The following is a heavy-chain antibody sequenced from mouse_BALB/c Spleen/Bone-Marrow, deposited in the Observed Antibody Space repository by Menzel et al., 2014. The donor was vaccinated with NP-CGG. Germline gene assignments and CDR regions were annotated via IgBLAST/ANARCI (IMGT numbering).Heavy chain of an antibody. Sequence: VNLVESGPQLVRPGASVKISCKASGYSFTSYWMHWVKQRPGQGLEWIGMIDPSDSETKLNQKFKDKATLTVDKSSSTAYLQLSSPTSEDSAVYYCARRDNAPFAYWGQGTLVTVSA. CDR2: IDPSDSET. V-gene: IGHV1S126*01. J-gene: IGHJ3*01. CDR1: GYSFTSYW. CDR3: ARRDNAPFAY. D-gene: IGHD1-3*01.